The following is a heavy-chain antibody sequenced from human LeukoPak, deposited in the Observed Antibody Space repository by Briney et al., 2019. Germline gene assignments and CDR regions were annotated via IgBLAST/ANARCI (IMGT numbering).Heavy chain of an antibody. CDR1: GGSISSYY. V-gene: IGHV4-59*01. Sequence: PSETLSLTCTVSGGSISSYYWSWIRQPPGKGLEWIGYIFYTGSTNYNPSLKSRVTISVDTSKNQLSLKLTSVTAADTAVYYCGRVTEWNDFDYWGQGTLVTVSS. CDR2: IFYTGST. CDR3: GRVTEWNDFDY. J-gene: IGHJ4*02. D-gene: IGHD1-1*01.